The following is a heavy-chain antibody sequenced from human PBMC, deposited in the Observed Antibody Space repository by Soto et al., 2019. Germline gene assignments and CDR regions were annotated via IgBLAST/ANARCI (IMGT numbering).Heavy chain of an antibody. CDR2: IVVGSGNT. Sequence: SVKVSCKASGLTFTSSAVPGVRQARGQRLEWIGWIVVGSGNTNYAQKFQERVTITRDMSTSTAYMELSSLRSEDTAVYYCAALRPYYYDSSGYYFNAFDIWGQGTMVTV. CDR1: GLTFTSSA. V-gene: IGHV1-58*01. CDR3: AALRPYYYDSSGYYFNAFDI. D-gene: IGHD3-22*01. J-gene: IGHJ3*02.